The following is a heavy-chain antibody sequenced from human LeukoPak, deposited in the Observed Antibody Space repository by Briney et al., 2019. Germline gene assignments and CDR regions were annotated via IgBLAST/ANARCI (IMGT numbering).Heavy chain of an antibody. CDR2: INHSGST. V-gene: IGHV4-34*01. J-gene: IGHJ4*02. CDR3: ARGIMGCPNY. Sequence: PSETLSLTCAVYGGSFIGFHWNWIRQPPGKGLEWIGDINHSGSTNYNPSLTSRVTISVDTSKNQFSLKLSSVTAADTAVYYCARGIMGCPNYWGQGTLVTVSS. CDR1: GGSFIGFH. D-gene: IGHD2-15*01.